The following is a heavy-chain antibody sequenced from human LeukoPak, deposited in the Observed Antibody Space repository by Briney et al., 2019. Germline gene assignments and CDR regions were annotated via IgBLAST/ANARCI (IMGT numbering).Heavy chain of an antibody. CDR2: IYTSGST. Sequence: SETLSLTCTVSGGSISSYYWSWIRQPAGKGLEWIGRIYTSGSTNYNPSLKSRVTMSVDTSKNQFSLKLSSVTAADTAVYYCARHPDYDSSGALYWYFDLWGRGTLATVSS. J-gene: IGHJ2*01. CDR3: ARHPDYDSSGALYWYFDL. D-gene: IGHD3-22*01. V-gene: IGHV4-4*07. CDR1: GGSISSYY.